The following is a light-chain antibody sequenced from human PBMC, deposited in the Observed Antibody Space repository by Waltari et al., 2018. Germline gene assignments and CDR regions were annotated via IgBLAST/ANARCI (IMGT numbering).Light chain of an antibody. Sequence: SSGINAYPYVSWYRQLPGSAPKLIIYQVDKRPSGVPGRFPGSKSGNTASRTGSGAQAEDEGDYYCSSYSDTYNLVFGGGTKLTVL. V-gene: IGLV2-11*03. J-gene: IGLJ2*01. CDR1: SSGINAYPY. CDR3: SSYSDTYNLV. CDR2: QVD.